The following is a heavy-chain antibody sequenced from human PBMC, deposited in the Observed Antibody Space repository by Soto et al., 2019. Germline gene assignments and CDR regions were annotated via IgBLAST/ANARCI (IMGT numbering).Heavy chain of an antibody. CDR3: ARLFLKYYYGMDV. J-gene: IGHJ6*02. D-gene: IGHD3-3*01. V-gene: IGHV4-39*01. CDR1: GGSISSSSYY. CDR2: IYYSGST. Sequence: SETLSLTCTVSGGSISSSSYYWGWIRQPPGKGLEWIGSIYYSGSTYYNPSLKSRVTISVDTSKNQFSLKLSSVTAADTAVYYCARLFLKYYYGMDVWGQGTTVTVSS.